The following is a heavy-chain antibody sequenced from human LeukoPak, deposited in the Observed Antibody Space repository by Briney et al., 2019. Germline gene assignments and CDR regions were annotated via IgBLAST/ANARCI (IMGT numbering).Heavy chain of an antibody. CDR2: INPSGGST. Sequence: ASVKVSCKASGYTFTSYYMHWVRQAPGQGLEWMGIINPSGGSTSYAQKFQGRVTMTRDMSTSTVYMELSSLRSEDTAVYYCARDRGEMATIQGAFDIWGQGTMVTVSS. CDR1: GYTFTSYY. V-gene: IGHV1-46*01. CDR3: ARDRGEMATIQGAFDI. J-gene: IGHJ3*02. D-gene: IGHD5-24*01.